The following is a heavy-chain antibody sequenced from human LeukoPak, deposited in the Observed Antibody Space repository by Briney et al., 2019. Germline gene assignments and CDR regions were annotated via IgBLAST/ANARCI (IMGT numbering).Heavy chain of an antibody. D-gene: IGHD3-9*01. V-gene: IGHV4-59*01. CDR2: IYYSGST. CDR3: ARVPADYDILTGYKNYWYFDL. J-gene: IGHJ2*01. Sequence: NSSETLSLTCTVSGGSISSYYWSWIRQPPGKGLEWIGYIYYSGSTNYNPSLKSRVTISVDTSKNQFSLKLSSVTAADTAVYYCARVPADYDILTGYKNYWYFDLWGRGTLVTVSS. CDR1: GGSISSYY.